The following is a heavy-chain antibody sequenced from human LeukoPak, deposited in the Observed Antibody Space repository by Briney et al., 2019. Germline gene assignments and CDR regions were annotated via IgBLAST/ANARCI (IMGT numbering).Heavy chain of an antibody. D-gene: IGHD3-22*01. J-gene: IGHJ4*02. Sequence: GGSLRLSCSASGFTFNSYDMCWVRQAPGKGLEYFSGISTNGGSTYYADSVKGRFTISRDNSKNTLYLQMSSLRAEDSAVYYCVADRVGDSSAYSYWGQGTLVTVSS. CDR1: GFTFNSYD. V-gene: IGHV3-64D*09. CDR2: ISTNGGST. CDR3: VADRVGDSSAYSY.